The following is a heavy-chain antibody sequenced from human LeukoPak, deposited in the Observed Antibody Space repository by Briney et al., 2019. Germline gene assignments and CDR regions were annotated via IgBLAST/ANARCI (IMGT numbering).Heavy chain of an antibody. D-gene: IGHD5-18*01. J-gene: IGHJ4*02. CDR1: GFTFSSYA. CDR2: ISYDGSNK. Sequence: PGGSLRLSCAASGFTFSSYAMHWVRQAPGKGLEWVAVISYDGSNKYYADSVKGRFTISRDNSKNTLYLQMNSLRAEDTAVYYCAKSTAMGDFDYWGQGTLVTVSS. CDR3: AKSTAMGDFDY. V-gene: IGHV3-30-3*01.